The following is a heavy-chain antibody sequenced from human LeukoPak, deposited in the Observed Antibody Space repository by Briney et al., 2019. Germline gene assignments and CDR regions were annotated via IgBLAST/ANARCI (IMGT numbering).Heavy chain of an antibody. Sequence: GGSLRLSCAASGFTFNTFNMNWVRQAPGKGLEWVSSITSGGDYIYYADSVKGRFTTSRDNAKNSLSLQLNSLRVEDTAVYYCARGPYDVLAASYKWTPDYWGQGTLVTVSS. CDR1: GFTFNTFN. CDR2: ITSGGDYI. D-gene: IGHD3-9*01. CDR3: ARGPYDVLAASYKWTPDY. V-gene: IGHV3-21*01. J-gene: IGHJ4*02.